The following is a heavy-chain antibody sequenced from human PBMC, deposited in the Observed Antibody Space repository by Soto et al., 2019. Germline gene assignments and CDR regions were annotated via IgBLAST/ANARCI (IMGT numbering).Heavy chain of an antibody. CDR2: IYYSGST. CDR3: ARAGDYDFWSGYSNDAFDI. Sequence: SETLSLTCTVSSGSMSGYYWNWVRQPPGKGLEWIGYIYYSGSTNYNPSLKSRVTISVDTSKNQFSLKLSSVTAADTAVYYCARAGDYDFWSGYSNDAFDIWGQGTMVTVSS. J-gene: IGHJ3*02. V-gene: IGHV4-59*01. D-gene: IGHD3-3*01. CDR1: SGSMSGYY.